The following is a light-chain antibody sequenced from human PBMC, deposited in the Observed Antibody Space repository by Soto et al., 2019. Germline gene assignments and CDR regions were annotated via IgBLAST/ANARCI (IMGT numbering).Light chain of an antibody. CDR3: QQRSNWPPSIT. V-gene: IGKV3-11*01. Sequence: EIVLTQSPATLSLSPGERATLSCRASQSVDTYLAWYQQKPGQAPRLLIYDASNRATGIPARFSGSGSGTDFTLAIRGREPEDFAVYYCQQRSNWPPSITCGQGTRLEIK. CDR1: QSVDTY. J-gene: IGKJ5*01. CDR2: DAS.